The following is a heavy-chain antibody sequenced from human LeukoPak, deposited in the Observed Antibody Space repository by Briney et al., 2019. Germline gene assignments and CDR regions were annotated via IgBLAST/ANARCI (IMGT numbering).Heavy chain of an antibody. J-gene: IGHJ4*02. Sequence: GGSLRLSCAASGFTFSNYWISWVRQAPGKGLEWVAVISYDGSNKYYADSVKGRFTISRDNSKNTLYLQMNSLRAEDTAVYYCAKDRRLRLGELSLYLDYWGQGTLVTVSS. V-gene: IGHV3-30*18. CDR2: ISYDGSNK. CDR3: AKDRRLRLGELSLYLDY. CDR1: GFTFSNYW. D-gene: IGHD3-16*02.